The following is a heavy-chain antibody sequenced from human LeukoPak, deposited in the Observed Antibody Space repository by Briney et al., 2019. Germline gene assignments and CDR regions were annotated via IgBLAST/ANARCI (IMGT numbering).Heavy chain of an antibody. V-gene: IGHV4-39*01. Sequence: SQTLSLTRTVSGGSISSSSYYWGWIRQPPGKGLEWIGSIYYSGSTYYNPSLKSRVTISVDTSKNQFSLKLSSVTAADTAVYYCARPPYYYDSNHWGQGTLVTVSS. CDR3: ARPPYYYDSNH. J-gene: IGHJ5*02. CDR2: IYYSGST. D-gene: IGHD3-22*01. CDR1: GGSISSSSYY.